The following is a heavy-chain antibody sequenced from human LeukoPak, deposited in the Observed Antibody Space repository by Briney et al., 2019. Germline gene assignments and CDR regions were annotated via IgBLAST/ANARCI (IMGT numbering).Heavy chain of an antibody. Sequence: SVKVSCKASGGTFSSYAISWVRQAPGQGLEWMGGIIPIFGTANYAQKFQGRVTITADKSTSTAYMELSSLRSEDTAVYYCARGSSGWYLYYYYYMDVWGKGTTVTISS. CDR2: IIPIFGTA. CDR3: ARGSSGWYLYYYYYMDV. J-gene: IGHJ6*03. V-gene: IGHV1-69*06. CDR1: GGTFSSYA. D-gene: IGHD6-19*01.